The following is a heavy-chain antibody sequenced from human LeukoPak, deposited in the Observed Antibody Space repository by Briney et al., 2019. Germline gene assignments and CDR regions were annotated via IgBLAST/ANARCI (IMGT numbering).Heavy chain of an antibody. J-gene: IGHJ4*02. D-gene: IGHD6-6*01. CDR3: ARVSVPGYFDY. CDR2: VHYTGST. V-gene: IGHV4-59*12. Sequence: SETLSLTCTISGDSISSFYWTWIRQAPGKGLEWMGFVHYTGSTDYNPSLKSRVTISVDTSKNQFSLKVSSVTAADTAVYYCARVSVPGYFDYWGQGTLVTVSS. CDR1: GDSISSFY.